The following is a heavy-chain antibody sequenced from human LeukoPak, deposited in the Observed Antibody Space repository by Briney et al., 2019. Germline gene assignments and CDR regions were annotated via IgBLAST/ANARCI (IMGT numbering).Heavy chain of an antibody. J-gene: IGHJ4*02. CDR1: GYTFTSYY. CDR2: INTNTGNP. CDR3: ARDYYGSGSYYKDFDY. Sequence: EASVKVSCKASGYTFTSYYMHWVRQAPGQGLEWMGWINTNTGNPTYAQGFTGRFVFSLDTSVSTAYLQISSLKAEDTAVYYCARDYYGSGSYYKDFDYWGQGTLVTVSS. D-gene: IGHD3-10*01. V-gene: IGHV7-4-1*02.